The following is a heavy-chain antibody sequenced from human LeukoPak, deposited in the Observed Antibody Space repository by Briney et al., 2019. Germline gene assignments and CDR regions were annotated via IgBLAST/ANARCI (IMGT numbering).Heavy chain of an antibody. CDR1: GFTFNTYT. CDR2: ISGSSGII. D-gene: IGHD2-15*01. CDR3: ARDPIHDSLGMDV. Sequence: PGGSLRLSCAASGFTFNTYTMNWVRQAPGKGLEWVSYISGSSGIIDYADSVRGRFTISRDNAKNSLYLQMNSLRAEDTAVYYCARDPIHDSLGMDVWGQGTTVTVSS. J-gene: IGHJ6*02. V-gene: IGHV3-48*01.